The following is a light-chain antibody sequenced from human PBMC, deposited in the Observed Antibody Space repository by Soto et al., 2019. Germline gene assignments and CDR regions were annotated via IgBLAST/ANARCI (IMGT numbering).Light chain of an antibody. CDR1: QSIRSN. V-gene: IGKV3-20*01. CDR2: GAS. Sequence: EIVMTQSPDTLSVSPREGDSLSCRVSQSIRSNLAWYQQRPGQAPRLLMYGASTRAAGIPARFTGSGTGTDFSPTISRLEPEDFAVYYCQQYGSSPPKTFGQGTKVEV. J-gene: IGKJ1*01. CDR3: QQYGSSPPKT.